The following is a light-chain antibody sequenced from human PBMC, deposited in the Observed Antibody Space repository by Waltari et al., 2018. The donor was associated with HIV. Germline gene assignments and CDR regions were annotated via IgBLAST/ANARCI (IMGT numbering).Light chain of an antibody. CDR3: QPSYSVPWT. Sequence: DIQMTQSPTYLSAYGGETVIISCRASQSISTYLNWYQKKGDKATKLLIFGSSNVQSGVPSRFSGSGSGTEFTLIIRSLQPEDFASYFCQPSYSVPWTFGQGTKIEV. CDR1: QSISTY. J-gene: IGKJ1*01. CDR2: GSS. V-gene: IGKV1-39*01.